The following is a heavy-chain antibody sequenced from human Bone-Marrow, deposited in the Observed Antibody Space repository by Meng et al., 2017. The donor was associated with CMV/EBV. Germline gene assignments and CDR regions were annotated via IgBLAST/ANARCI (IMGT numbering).Heavy chain of an antibody. J-gene: IGHJ6*02. CDR3: ARGPITILYGMDV. CDR2: INHSGST. D-gene: IGHD3-3*01. V-gene: IGHV4-34*01. CDR1: GGSFSGYY. Sequence: SQTLSLTCAVYGGSFSGYYWSWIRQPPGKGLEWIGEINHSGSTNYNPSLKSRVTISVDTSKNQFSLKLSSVTAADTAVYYCARGPITILYGMDVCGQGTTVTVSS.